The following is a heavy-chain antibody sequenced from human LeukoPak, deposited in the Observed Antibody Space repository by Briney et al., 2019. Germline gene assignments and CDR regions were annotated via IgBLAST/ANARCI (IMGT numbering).Heavy chain of an antibody. CDR2: INPSGGST. J-gene: IGHJ1*01. CDR3: ATGVEYFQH. V-gene: IGHV1-46*01. CDR1: GYTFTSYY. Sequence: ASVKVSCTASGYTFTSYYMHWVRQAPGQGLEWMGIINPSGGSTSYAQKFQGRVTMTEDTSTDTAYMELSSLRSEDTAVYYCATGVEYFQHWGQGTLVTVSS.